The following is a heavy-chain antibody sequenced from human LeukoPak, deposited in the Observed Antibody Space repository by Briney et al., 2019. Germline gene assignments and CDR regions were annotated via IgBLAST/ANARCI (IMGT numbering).Heavy chain of an antibody. V-gene: IGHV4-59*08. CDR2: IYYSGST. Sequence: SETLSLTCAVSGGSISTYYWNWIRQPPGKGLEWIGYIYYSGSTNYNPSLKSRVTTSVDTSKNQFSLKLSSVTAADTAVYYCARQGVATLNYFDYWGQGTLVTVSS. D-gene: IGHD5-12*01. CDR3: ARQGVATLNYFDY. J-gene: IGHJ4*02. CDR1: GGSISTYY.